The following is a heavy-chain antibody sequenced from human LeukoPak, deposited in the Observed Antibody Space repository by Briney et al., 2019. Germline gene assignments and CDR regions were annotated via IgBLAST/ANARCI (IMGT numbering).Heavy chain of an antibody. J-gene: IGHJ4*02. CDR3: AKDGLRVVVPAARLDY. Sequence: GGSLRLSCAASGFTFSSYAMHWVRQAPGKGLEWVAVISYDGSNKYYADSVKGRFTISRDNSKNTLYLQMNSLRAEDTAVYYCAKDGLRVVVPAARLDYWGQGTLVTVSS. CDR2: ISYDGSNK. V-gene: IGHV3-30-3*01. D-gene: IGHD2-2*01. CDR1: GFTFSSYA.